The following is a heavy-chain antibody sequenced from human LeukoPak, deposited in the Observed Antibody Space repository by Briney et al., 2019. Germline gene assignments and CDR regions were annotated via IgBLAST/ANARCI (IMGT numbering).Heavy chain of an antibody. CDR3: ARDHYYDYVWGSYWSYYFDY. D-gene: IGHD3-16*01. V-gene: IGHV1-2*02. Sequence: ASVKVSCKASGGTFSSYAISWVRQAPGQGLEWMGWINPNSGGTNYAQEFQGRVTMTRDTSISTAYMELSRLRSDDTAVYYCARDHYYDYVWGSYWSYYFDYWGQGTLVTVSS. J-gene: IGHJ4*02. CDR1: GGTFSSYA. CDR2: INPNSGGT.